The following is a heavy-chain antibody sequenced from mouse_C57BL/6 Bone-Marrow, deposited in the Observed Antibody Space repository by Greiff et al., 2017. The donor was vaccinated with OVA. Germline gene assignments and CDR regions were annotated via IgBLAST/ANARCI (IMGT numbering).Heavy chain of an antibody. CDR3: VRHVSGDGYDGFFAY. CDR2: IRSKSNNYAT. J-gene: IGHJ3*01. Sequence: EVQLVESGGGLVQPKGSLKLSCAASGFSFNTYAMNWVRQAPGKGLEWVARIRSKSNNYATYYADSVKDRFTISRDDSESMLYLQMNNLKTEDTAIYYCVRHVSGDGYDGFFAYWGQGTLVTVSA. CDR1: GFSFNTYA. D-gene: IGHD2-2*01. V-gene: IGHV10-1*01.